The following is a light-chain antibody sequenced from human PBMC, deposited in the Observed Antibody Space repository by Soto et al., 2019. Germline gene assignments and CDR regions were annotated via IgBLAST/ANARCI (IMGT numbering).Light chain of an antibody. CDR1: SSDVDGYSY. V-gene: IGLV2-14*01. J-gene: IGLJ2*01. CDR3: SSYTSSSTLV. CDR2: DVS. Sequence: QSALTQPASVSGSPGQSITISCNGTSSDVDGYSYVSWYQQHPGKAPKLMIYDVSNRASGVSNRFSGSKSGNTASLTISGLQAEDEAHYYCSSYTSSSTLVFGGGTKLTV.